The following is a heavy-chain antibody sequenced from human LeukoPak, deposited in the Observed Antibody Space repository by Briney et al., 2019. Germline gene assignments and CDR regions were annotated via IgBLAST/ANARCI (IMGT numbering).Heavy chain of an antibody. CDR1: GGSFSGYY. D-gene: IGHD2-15*01. Sequence: SETLSLTCAVYGGSFSGYYWNCIRQPPGKGLEWIGEINHSGSTNYNPSLKSRVTISLDTSKNQFSLKLFSVTAADTAVYYCARDAPPPYCSVGTCYFDYWGQGSLVTVSS. CDR2: INHSGST. J-gene: IGHJ4*02. V-gene: IGHV4-34*01. CDR3: ARDAPPPYCSVGTCYFDY.